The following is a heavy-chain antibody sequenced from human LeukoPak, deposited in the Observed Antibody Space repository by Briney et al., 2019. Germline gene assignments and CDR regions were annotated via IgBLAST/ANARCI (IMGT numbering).Heavy chain of an antibody. D-gene: IGHD5-12*01. CDR1: GFTFSTYA. V-gene: IGHV3-30-3*01. CDR2: ISYDGSHK. J-gene: IGHJ6*02. CDR3: ARNLIPGRGYSGYGMDV. Sequence: GRSLRLSCAASGFTFSTYAMHWVRQAPGKGVEWVAVISYDGSHKYYADSVKGRFTISRDNSKNTLYLQMNSLRDEDTAVYYCARNLIPGRGYSGYGMDVWGQGTTVTVSS.